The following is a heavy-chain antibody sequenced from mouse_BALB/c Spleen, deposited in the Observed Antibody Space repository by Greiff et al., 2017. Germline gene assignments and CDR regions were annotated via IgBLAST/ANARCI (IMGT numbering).Heavy chain of an antibody. CDR1: GFTFSSYG. V-gene: IGHV5-6*01. J-gene: IGHJ2*01. D-gene: IGHD2-3*01. Sequence: EVQLQQSGGDLVKPGGSLKISCAASGFTFSSYGMSWVRQTPDKRLEWVGTISSGGSYTYYTDSVKGRFTMSRDNANNTLYLQMSSLKSEDTAVYYCARHPLYGGYCVAYWGQGTTVTVSS. CDR2: ISSGGSYT. CDR3: ARHPLYGGYCVAY.